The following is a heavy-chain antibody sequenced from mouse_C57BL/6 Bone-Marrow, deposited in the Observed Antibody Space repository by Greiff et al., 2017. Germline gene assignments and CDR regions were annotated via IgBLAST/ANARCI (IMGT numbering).Heavy chain of an antibody. CDR2: INPRSGNT. J-gene: IGHJ2*01. V-gene: IGHV1-81*01. D-gene: IGHD3-3*01. CDR1: GYTFTSYG. CDR3: AREGWGGDY. Sequence: QVQLQQSGAELARPGASVKLSCKASGYTFTSYGISWVKQRTGQGLEWIGEINPRSGNTYYTEKFKGKATLTADKSSSTAYMELRSLTSDDAAVYVCAREGWGGDYWGQGTTLTVSS.